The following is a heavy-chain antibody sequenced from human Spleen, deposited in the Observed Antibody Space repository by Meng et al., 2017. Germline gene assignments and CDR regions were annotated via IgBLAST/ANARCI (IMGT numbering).Heavy chain of an antibody. V-gene: IGHV4-34*01. J-gene: IGHJ4*02. Sequence: SETLSLTCAVYGGSFSGYNWSWIRQPPGKGLQWIGEIYHSRSTNYNPSLKSRVTTSVDTSKNQFSLKLSSVTAADTAVYYCATGTYYLDYWGQGTLVTVSS. CDR2: IYHSRST. D-gene: IGHD1-26*01. CDR3: ATGTYYLDY. CDR1: GGSFSGYN.